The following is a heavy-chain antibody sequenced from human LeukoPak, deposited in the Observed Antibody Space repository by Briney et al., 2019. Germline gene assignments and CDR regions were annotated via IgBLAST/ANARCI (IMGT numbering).Heavy chain of an antibody. D-gene: IGHD6-13*01. J-gene: IGHJ4*02. CDR3: ARQPTIASLRRFFDS. Sequence: GESLKISCKGSGYNFTTYWIGWARQMPGKGLEWMGIIYPGDSDTRYSPSFQGQVSISADKSISTAYLQWNSLKASDTAIYYCARQPTIASLRRFFDSWGQGTLVTVSS. V-gene: IGHV5-51*01. CDR1: GYNFTTYW. CDR2: IYPGDSDT.